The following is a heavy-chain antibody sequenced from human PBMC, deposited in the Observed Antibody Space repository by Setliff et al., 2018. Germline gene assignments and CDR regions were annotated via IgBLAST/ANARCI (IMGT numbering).Heavy chain of an antibody. D-gene: IGHD3-3*01. Sequence: GASVKVSCKASGYTFTSYGINWVRQATGQGLEWMGWMNPNSGNTGYAQKFQGRVTMTRNTSISTAYMELSSLRSEDTAVYYCARGRERDYNFWSGYYTYYGMDVWGQGTTVTVSS. V-gene: IGHV1-8*02. CDR3: ARGRERDYNFWSGYYTYYGMDV. CDR2: MNPNSGNT. J-gene: IGHJ6*02. CDR1: GYTFTSYG.